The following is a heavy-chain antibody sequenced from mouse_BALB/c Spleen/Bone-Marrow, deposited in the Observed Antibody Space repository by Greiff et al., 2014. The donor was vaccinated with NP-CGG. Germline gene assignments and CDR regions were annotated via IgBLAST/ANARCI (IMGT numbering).Heavy chain of an antibody. CDR3: ARYWDAY. CDR2: IDPRTGYT. Sequence: VKLMESGAELAKPGASVKMSCKASGHTFTTYWMHWVKQRPGQGLEWIGYIDPRTGYTEYNQKFKDRATLTADKSSNTAYMQLSSLTSEDSAVYYCARYWDAYWGQGTLVTVSA. D-gene: IGHD4-1*01. V-gene: IGHV1-7*01. J-gene: IGHJ3*01. CDR1: GHTFTTYW.